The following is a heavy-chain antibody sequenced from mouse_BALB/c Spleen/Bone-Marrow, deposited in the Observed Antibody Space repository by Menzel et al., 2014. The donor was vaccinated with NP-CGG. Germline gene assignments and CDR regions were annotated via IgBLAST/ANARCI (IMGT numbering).Heavy chain of an antibody. Sequence: EVKLEESGGGLVQPGGSLKLSCVASGFTFSSYGMSWVRQSPDMRLDLVATINNNGSSTYYPDSVKGQFTISRDNAKNTLYLQMSSLKSEDTAMYYCTRNGFYYYGSSRYFTMDYWGQGTSVTVSS. J-gene: IGHJ4*01. CDR2: INNNGSST. CDR1: GFTFSSYG. V-gene: IGHV5-6-3*01. CDR3: TRNGFYYYGSSRYFTMDY. D-gene: IGHD1-1*01.